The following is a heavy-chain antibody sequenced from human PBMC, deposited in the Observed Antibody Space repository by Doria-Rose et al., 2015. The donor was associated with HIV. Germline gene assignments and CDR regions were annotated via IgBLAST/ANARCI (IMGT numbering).Heavy chain of an antibody. CDR2: IFSDDER. D-gene: IGHD6-13*01. Sequence: SGPVLVKPTETLTLTCTVSGVSLSSPGMGVSWIRQPPGKALEWLANIFSDDERSYKTSLKSRLTISRGTSKSQVVLTMTDTDPVDTATYYSAHIKSSRWYHKYYFDFWGQGTLVIVSA. CDR3: AHIKSSRWYHKYYFDF. CDR1: GVSLSSPGMG. V-gene: IGHV2-26*01. J-gene: IGHJ4*02.